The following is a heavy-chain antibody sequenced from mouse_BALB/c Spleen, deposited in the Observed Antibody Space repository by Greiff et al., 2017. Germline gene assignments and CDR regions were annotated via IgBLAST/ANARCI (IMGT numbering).Heavy chain of an antibody. CDR3: ARQRYWYFDV. CDR1: GFTFSSYY. V-gene: IGHV5-6-2*01. Sequence: EVQRVESGGGLVKLGGSLKLSCAASGFTFSSYYMSWVRQTPEKRLELVAAINSNGGSTYYPDTVKGRFTISRDNAKNTLYLQMSSLKSEDTALYYCARQRYWYFDVWGAGTTVTVSS. J-gene: IGHJ1*01. CDR2: INSNGGST.